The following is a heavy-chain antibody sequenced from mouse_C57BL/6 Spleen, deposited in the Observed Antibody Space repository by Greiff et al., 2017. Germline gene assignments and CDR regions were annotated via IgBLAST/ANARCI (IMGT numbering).Heavy chain of an antibody. Sequence: QVQLQQSGAELVRPGASVTLSCKASGYTFTDYEMHWVRQTPVHGLEWIGAIDPETGGTAYNQKFKGKAILTADNSSSTAYMELRSLTSEDSAVYYCTRWVTTTLDYWGQGTTLTVSS. D-gene: IGHD2-2*01. CDR2: IDPETGGT. CDR1: GYTFTDYE. CDR3: TRWVTTTLDY. V-gene: IGHV1-15*01. J-gene: IGHJ2*01.